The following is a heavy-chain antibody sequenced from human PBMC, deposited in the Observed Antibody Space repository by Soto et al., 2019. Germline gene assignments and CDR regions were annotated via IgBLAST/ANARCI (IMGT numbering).Heavy chain of an antibody. CDR3: TKTRVADSGYYFDH. Sequence: GGSLRLSCAASGFTFGDSYMSWIRQSPGKGLEWLSYISGGSSYTNYAESVKGRFTIPRDNAKRSLFLQVNSLRADDTAIYYCTKTRVADSGYYFDHWGQGTMVTVSS. CDR2: ISGGSSYT. D-gene: IGHD3-10*01. J-gene: IGHJ4*02. V-gene: IGHV3-11*03. CDR1: GFTFGDSY.